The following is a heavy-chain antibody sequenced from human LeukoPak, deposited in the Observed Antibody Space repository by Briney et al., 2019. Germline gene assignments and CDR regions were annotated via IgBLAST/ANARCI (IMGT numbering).Heavy chain of an antibody. CDR1: GGSISSGGYY. Sequence: SQTLSLTCTVSGGSISSGGYYWSWIRQHPEKGLEWIGYIYYNGRNYHTYYSGSPYYNPSLKSRLTISVDTPKNQFSLSVTSVTAADTAVYYCARSGGYFGGNFDYWGQGSLVTVSS. V-gene: IGHV4-31*03. CDR3: ARSGGYFGGNFDY. CDR2: TYYSGSP. J-gene: IGHJ4*02. D-gene: IGHD3-10*01.